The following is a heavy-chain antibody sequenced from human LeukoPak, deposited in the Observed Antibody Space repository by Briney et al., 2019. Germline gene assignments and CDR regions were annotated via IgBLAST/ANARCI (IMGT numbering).Heavy chain of an antibody. D-gene: IGHD7-27*01. J-gene: IGHJ4*02. V-gene: IGHV1-2*02. CDR1: GYTFSDHY. CDR3: ARDHNWGPDY. Sequence: GASVTVSCQALGYTFSDHYLHWLRQAPGQGVEWLGWIHPGRGDTTIAQKFQVRVSLTREMSMSTAYMELSRLTSDDTAVYYCARDHNWGPDYWGQGTLVSVSS. CDR2: IHPGRGDT.